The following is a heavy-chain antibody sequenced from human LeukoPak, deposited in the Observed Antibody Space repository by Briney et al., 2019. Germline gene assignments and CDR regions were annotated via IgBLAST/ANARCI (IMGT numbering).Heavy chain of an antibody. CDR2: IYHSGST. J-gene: IGHJ6*02. D-gene: IGHD3-10*01. CDR3: ARGPFTLLWFGDKVGMDV. CDR1: GGSISSGGYS. V-gene: IGHV4-30-2*01. Sequence: SETLSLTCAVSGGSISSGGYSWSWIRQPPGKGLEWIGYIYHSGSTYYNPSLKSRVTISVDRSKNQFSLKLSSVTAADTAVYYCARGPFTLLWFGDKVGMDVWGQGTTVTVSS.